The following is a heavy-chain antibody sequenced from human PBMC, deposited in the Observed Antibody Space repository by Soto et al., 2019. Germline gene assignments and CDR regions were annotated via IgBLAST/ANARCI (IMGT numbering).Heavy chain of an antibody. V-gene: IGHV3-23*01. CDR1: GFMFNHYA. D-gene: IGHD6-6*01. J-gene: IGHJ4*02. CDR3: AKVIVLGASTLEY. Sequence: SLRLSCEASGFMFNHYAMAWVRQTPGKGLEWVSVISGSIGTTYYADSVKGRFTISRDNSKNTVYLQMNSLRVEDSALYSCAKVIVLGASTLEYWGPGTRVTVSS. CDR2: ISGSIGTT.